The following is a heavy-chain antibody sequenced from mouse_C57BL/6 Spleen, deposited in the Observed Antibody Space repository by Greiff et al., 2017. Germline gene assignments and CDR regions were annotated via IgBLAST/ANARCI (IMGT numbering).Heavy chain of an antibody. V-gene: IGHV1-19*01. Sequence: EVQLQQSGPVLVKPGASVKMSCKASGYTFTDYYMNWVKQSHGKSLEWIGVINPYNGGTSYNQKFKGKATLTVDKSSSTAYMELNSLTSEDSAVYYCAYGSNDFAYWGQGTLVTVSA. CDR2: INPYNGGT. D-gene: IGHD2-10*02. CDR1: GYTFTDYY. CDR3: AYGSNDFAY. J-gene: IGHJ3*01.